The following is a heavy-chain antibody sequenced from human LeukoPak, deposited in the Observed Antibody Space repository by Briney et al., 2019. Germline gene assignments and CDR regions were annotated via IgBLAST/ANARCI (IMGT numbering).Heavy chain of an antibody. CDR2: INHSGST. J-gene: IGHJ4*02. Sequence: PSETLSLTCAVYGGSFSGYYWSWIRQPPGKGLEWIGEINHSGSTNYNPSLKSRVTISVDKSKNQFSLKLSSVTAADTAVYYCARLGSQQLPSNYYFDYWGQGTLVTVSS. V-gene: IGHV4-34*01. CDR1: GGSFSGYY. D-gene: IGHD6-13*01. CDR3: ARLGSQQLPSNYYFDY.